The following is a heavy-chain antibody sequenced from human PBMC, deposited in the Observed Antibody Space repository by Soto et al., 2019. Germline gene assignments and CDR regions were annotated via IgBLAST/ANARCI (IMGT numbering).Heavy chain of an antibody. V-gene: IGHV3-74*01. Sequence: EVPLVESGGGLVKPGGSLRLSCAASGFTLSSYWMHWVRQAPGTGLVWVSRINSDGSNTGYADSVKGRFTSSRDNAKKTREVQKNSMRAGGRAVWDCARDGGRGGNYWGQGTLVTVSS. J-gene: IGHJ4*02. CDR1: GFTLSSYW. D-gene: IGHD3-16*01. CDR2: INSDGSNT. CDR3: ARDGGRGGNY.